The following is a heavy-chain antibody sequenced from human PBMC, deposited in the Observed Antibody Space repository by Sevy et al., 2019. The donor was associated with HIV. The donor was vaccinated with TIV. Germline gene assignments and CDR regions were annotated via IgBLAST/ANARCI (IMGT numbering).Heavy chain of an antibody. D-gene: IGHD6-19*01. J-gene: IGHJ3*02. Sequence: GGSLRLSCAVSGFTFSNYWMSWVRQAPGKGLEWVASINEDRSEKYYVGSVKGRFTISRDNARNSLYLEMNNLRTEDTAVYYCASSVNSGWSGAFDIWGQGTMVTVSS. CDR3: ASSVNSGWSGAFDI. CDR2: INEDRSEK. CDR1: GFTFSNYW. V-gene: IGHV3-7*01.